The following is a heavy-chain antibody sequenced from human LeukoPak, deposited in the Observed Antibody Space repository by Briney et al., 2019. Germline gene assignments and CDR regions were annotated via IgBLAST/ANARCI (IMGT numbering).Heavy chain of an antibody. CDR1: GYSFTNNW. V-gene: IGHV5-51*01. J-gene: IGHJ4*02. D-gene: IGHD2-2*01. CDR3: ARLLDCSTSNCYSLGY. CDR2: IYPGDSDT. Sequence: GESLKISCKDSGYSFTNNWIGWVRQMPGKGLERMGIIYPGDSDTRYSPSLQGQVTISADKSISTAYLQWSSLKASDTAIYYCARLLDCSTSNCYSLGYWGQGTLVTVSS.